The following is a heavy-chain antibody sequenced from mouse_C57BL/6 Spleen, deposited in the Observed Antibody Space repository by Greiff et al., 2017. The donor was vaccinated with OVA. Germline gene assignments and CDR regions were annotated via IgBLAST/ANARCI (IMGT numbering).Heavy chain of an antibody. D-gene: IGHD6-1*01. CDR2: INPNNGGT. V-gene: IGHV1-26*01. Sequence: VQLQQSGPELVKPGASVKISCKASGYTFTDYYMNWVKQSHGKSLEWIGDINPNNGGTSYNQKFKGKATLTVDKSSSPAYMELRSLTSEDSAVYYCARASGAPYYFDYWGEGTTLTVSS. CDR1: GYTFTDYY. J-gene: IGHJ2*01. CDR3: ARASGAPYYFDY.